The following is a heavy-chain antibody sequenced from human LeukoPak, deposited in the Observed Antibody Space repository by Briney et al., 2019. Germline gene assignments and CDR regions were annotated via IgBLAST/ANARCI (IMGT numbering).Heavy chain of an antibody. D-gene: IGHD3-10*01. J-gene: IGHJ1*01. CDR1: GYTFTGYY. CDR2: INPNSGGT. V-gene: IGHV1-2*02. Sequence: ASVKVSCKASGYTFTGYYMHWVRQAPGQGLEWMGWINPNSGGTNYAQKFQGGVTMTRDTSISTAYMELSRLRSDDTAVYYCARNPYGSGSYYSSEYFQHWGQGTLVTVSS. CDR3: ARNPYGSGSYYSSEYFQH.